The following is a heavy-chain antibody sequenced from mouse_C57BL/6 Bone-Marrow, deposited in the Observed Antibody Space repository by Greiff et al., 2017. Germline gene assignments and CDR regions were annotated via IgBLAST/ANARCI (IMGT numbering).Heavy chain of an antibody. CDR3: TGDYGSSEYFDV. CDR2: IDPENGDT. CDR1: GFNIKDDY. Sequence: EVQLQQSGAELVRPGASVKLSCTASGFNIKDDYMHWVKQRPEQGLEWIGWIDPENGDTEYASKFQGKATITADTSSNTAYLQLSSLTSEDTAVYYCTGDYGSSEYFDVWGTGTTVTVSS. J-gene: IGHJ1*03. V-gene: IGHV14-4*01. D-gene: IGHD1-1*01.